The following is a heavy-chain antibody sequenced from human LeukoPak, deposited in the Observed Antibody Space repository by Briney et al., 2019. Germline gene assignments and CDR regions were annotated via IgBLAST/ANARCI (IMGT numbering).Heavy chain of an antibody. J-gene: IGHJ5*02. CDR3: ATSISSIMITFGGVIVPNWFDP. Sequence: ASVKASCKVSGYTLTELSMHWVRQAPGKGLEWMGGFDPEDGETIYAQKFQGRVTMTEDTSTDTAYMELSSLRSEDTAVYYCATSISSIMITFGGVIVPNWFDPWGQGTLVTVSS. CDR1: GYTLTELS. CDR2: FDPEDGET. V-gene: IGHV1-24*01. D-gene: IGHD3-16*02.